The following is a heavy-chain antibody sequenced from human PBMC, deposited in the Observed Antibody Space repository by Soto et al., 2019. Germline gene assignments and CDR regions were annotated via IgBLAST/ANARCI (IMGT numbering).Heavy chain of an antibody. CDR3: ARGRRSCNSVSCHGGVDY. D-gene: IGHD2-2*01. V-gene: IGHV3-21*01. CDR2: ISVSSNYK. Sequence: VQVVESGGGQVKPGGSLRLSCAASGFTFSTYGMNWVRQAPGKGLEWVSFISVSSNYKYYADSVRGRFTISRDNARNSLYLQMNTLSAEDTAVYYCARGRRSCNSVSCHGGVDYWGQGTLVTVSS. J-gene: IGHJ4*02. CDR1: GFTFSTYG.